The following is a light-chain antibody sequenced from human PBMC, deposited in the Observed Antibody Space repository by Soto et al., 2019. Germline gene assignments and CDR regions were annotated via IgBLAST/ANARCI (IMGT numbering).Light chain of an antibody. J-gene: IGLJ1*01. V-gene: IGLV2-14*01. Sequence: QSVLTQPPSVSGAPGQRVIISCTGTSSDVGAYNHVSWYQQHPGKAPQLIIYEVSKRPSGLSNRFSASKSGNTASLTISGLQAEDEADYYCCSYTTSRTLVFGTGTKVTVL. CDR3: CSYTTSRTLV. CDR1: SSDVGAYNH. CDR2: EVS.